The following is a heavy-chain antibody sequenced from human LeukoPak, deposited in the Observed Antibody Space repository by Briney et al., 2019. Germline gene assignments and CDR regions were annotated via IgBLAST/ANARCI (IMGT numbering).Heavy chain of an antibody. CDR1: AGSISSYY. V-gene: IGHV4-59*12. Sequence: SETLSLTCTVSAGSISSYYWTWIRQPPGKGLEWIGYIYYSGSTNYNPSLKSRVTISVDTSKNQFSLKLSSVTAADTAVYYCARGGVGARKNWFDPWGQGTLVTVSS. D-gene: IGHD1-26*01. CDR2: IYYSGST. CDR3: ARGGVGARKNWFDP. J-gene: IGHJ5*02.